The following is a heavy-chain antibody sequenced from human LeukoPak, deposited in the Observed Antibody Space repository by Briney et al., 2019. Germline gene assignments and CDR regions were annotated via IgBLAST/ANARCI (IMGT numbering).Heavy chain of an antibody. V-gene: IGHV3-21*01. CDR1: GFTFGTYI. Sequence: GGSLRLSCAASGFTFGTYIMTWVRQAPGKGLEWVSSISTSSNTYYADTVRGRFTISRDNAKNSLYLQMNSLKDEDTAVYYCARGSFWGQGTLVTVSS. CDR2: ISTSSNT. D-gene: IGHD2-15*01. J-gene: IGHJ4*02. CDR3: ARGSF.